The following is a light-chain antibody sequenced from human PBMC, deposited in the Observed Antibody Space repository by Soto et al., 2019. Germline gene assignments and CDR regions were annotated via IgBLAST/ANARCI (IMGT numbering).Light chain of an antibody. CDR3: QQYNTYPWT. CDR1: QSISSW. J-gene: IGKJ1*01. Sequence: DIEMTQSPATLSVSVGDRVTITCRASQSISSWLAWYQQKPGKVPKLLIDDASSLESGVPARFSGSGSGTEFTLTISGLQPDDFATYYCQQYNTYPWTFGQGTKVEIK. CDR2: DAS. V-gene: IGKV1-5*01.